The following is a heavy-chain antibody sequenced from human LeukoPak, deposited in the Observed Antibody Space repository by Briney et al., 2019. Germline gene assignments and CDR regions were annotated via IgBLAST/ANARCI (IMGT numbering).Heavy chain of an antibody. CDR3: ARHSSSWFAGLDV. J-gene: IGHJ6*02. D-gene: IGHD3-22*01. Sequence: RGESLKISCKGSGYSFTNYWIAWVRQMPGKGLEWMGLIYPADSDTRYSPSFQGQVTISADKSISTAYLQWSSLKASDTAMYYCARHSSSWFAGLDVWGQGPTVPVSS. CDR2: IYPADSDT. CDR1: GYSFTNYW. V-gene: IGHV5-51*01.